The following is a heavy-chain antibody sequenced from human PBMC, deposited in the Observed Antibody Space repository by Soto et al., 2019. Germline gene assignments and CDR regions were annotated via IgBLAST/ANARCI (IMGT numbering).Heavy chain of an antibody. J-gene: IGHJ4*02. CDR3: AIEYCSGGSCYFDY. CDR1: GFTFSSYG. CDR2: IWYDGSNK. V-gene: IGHV3-33*01. D-gene: IGHD2-15*01. Sequence: GGSLRLSCAASGFTFSSYGMHWVRQAPGKGLEWVAVIWYDGSNKYYADSVKGRFTISRDNSKNTLYLQMNSLRAEDTAVYYCAIEYCSGGSCYFDYWGQGTLVTVPQ.